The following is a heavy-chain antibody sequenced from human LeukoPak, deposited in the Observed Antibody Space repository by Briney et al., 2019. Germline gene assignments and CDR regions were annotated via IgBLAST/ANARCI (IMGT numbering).Heavy chain of an antibody. Sequence: QPGGSLRLSCAASGFTFSSYSMHWIRQAPGKGLEWVSYISGSSRTMYYVDSVKGRFTISRDNAKSSLYLQMNSLRAGDTAVYYCARDLGLYDYGGNIDYWGQGTLVTVSS. CDR2: ISGSSRTM. CDR1: GFTFSSYS. CDR3: ARDLGLYDYGGNIDY. D-gene: IGHD4-23*01. J-gene: IGHJ4*02. V-gene: IGHV3-48*04.